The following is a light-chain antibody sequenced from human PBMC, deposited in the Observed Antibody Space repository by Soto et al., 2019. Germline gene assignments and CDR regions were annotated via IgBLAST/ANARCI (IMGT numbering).Light chain of an antibody. CDR1: QSISSW. CDR3: QQYNRALT. V-gene: IGKV1-5*01. J-gene: IGKJ3*01. CDR2: DAS. Sequence: DIQMTQSPSTLSASVGDRVTITCRASQSISSWLAWYQQKPGKAPKLLIYDASSLESGVPSRFSGSGSGTEFTLTISSLQPDDFATYYCQQYNRALTFGPGTKVDI.